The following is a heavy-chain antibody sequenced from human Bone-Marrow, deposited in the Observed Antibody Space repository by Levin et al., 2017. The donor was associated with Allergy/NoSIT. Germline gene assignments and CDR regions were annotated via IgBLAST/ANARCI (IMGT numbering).Heavy chain of an antibody. CDR3: ASYSSSWYAFDI. J-gene: IGHJ3*02. Sequence: PSETLSLTCTVSGGSISSGGYYWSWIRQHPGKGLEWIGYIYYSGSTYYNPSLKSRVTISLDTSKNQFSLKLSSVTAADTAVYYCASYSSSWYAFDIWGQGTMVTVSS. D-gene: IGHD6-13*01. CDR2: IYYSGST. V-gene: IGHV4-31*03. CDR1: GGSISSGGYY.